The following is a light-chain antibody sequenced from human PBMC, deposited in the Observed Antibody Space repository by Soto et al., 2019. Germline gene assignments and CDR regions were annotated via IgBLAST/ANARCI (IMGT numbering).Light chain of an antibody. CDR3: CSYAGGPYV. J-gene: IGLJ1*01. Sequence: QSALTQPRSVSGSPGQSVTISCTGTSSDVGGYNYVSWCQQHPGKAPKLMICDVSKRPSGVPDRFSGSKSGNTASLTISGLQAEDEADYYCCSYAGGPYVFGTGTKLTVL. V-gene: IGLV2-11*01. CDR2: DVS. CDR1: SSDVGGYNY.